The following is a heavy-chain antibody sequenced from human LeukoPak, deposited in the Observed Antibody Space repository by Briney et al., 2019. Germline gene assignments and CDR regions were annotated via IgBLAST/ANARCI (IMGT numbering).Heavy chain of an antibody. CDR1: GGTFSSYA. CDR3: ARAHISGDYDSSGYPFDY. D-gene: IGHD3-22*01. V-gene: IGHV1-69*04. CDR2: IIPILGIA. J-gene: IGHJ4*02. Sequence: SVKVSCKASGGTFSSYAISWVRQAPGHGLEWMGRIIPILGIAYYAQKFQGRVTITADKSTSTAYMELSSLRSEDTAVYYCARAHISGDYDSSGYPFDYWGQGTLVTVSS.